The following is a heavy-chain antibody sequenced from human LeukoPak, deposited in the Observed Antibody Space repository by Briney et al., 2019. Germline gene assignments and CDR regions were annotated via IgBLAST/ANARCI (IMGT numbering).Heavy chain of an antibody. Sequence: SVKVYCKASGGTFSSYAISWVRQAPGQGLEWMGGIIPIFGTANYAQKFQGRVTITADESTSTAYMELSSLRSEDTAVYYCARDRDIVVVPAAIGYYGMDVWGKGTTVTVSS. CDR2: IIPIFGTA. CDR1: GGTFSSYA. CDR3: ARDRDIVVVPAAIGYYGMDV. J-gene: IGHJ6*04. D-gene: IGHD2-2*01. V-gene: IGHV1-69*13.